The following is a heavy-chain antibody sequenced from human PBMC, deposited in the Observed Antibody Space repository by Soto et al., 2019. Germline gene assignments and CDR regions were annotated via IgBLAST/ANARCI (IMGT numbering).Heavy chain of an antibody. Sequence: SETLSLTCNVSGGPITLYYWSWARQTPGKGLEWIAFIYHTGSTGSNPSLKSRVTISVDTSKSQISLYLQMNSLRAEDTAVYYCGRNETYYYGSGPGGGRGTLVTVS. CDR1: GGPITLYY. D-gene: IGHD3-10*01. J-gene: IGHJ4*02. CDR3: GRNETYYYGSGPG. V-gene: IGHV4-59*12. CDR2: IYHTGST.